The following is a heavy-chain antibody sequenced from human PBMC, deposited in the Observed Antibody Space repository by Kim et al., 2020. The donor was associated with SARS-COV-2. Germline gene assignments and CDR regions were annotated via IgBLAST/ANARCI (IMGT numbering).Heavy chain of an antibody. CDR3: ARDSDGAHGDFYYF. J-gene: IGHJ4*01. V-gene: IGHV4-30-4*01. Sequence: SETLSLTCTVSGASLISGDHYWSWVRQSPGKGLEWIGYVYDMGNTYYNPSLRSRITISLATSKNQFSLILDSVTAAATAVYFCARDSDGAHGDFYYF. CDR2: VYDMGNT. D-gene: IGHD4-17*01. CDR1: GASLISGDHY.